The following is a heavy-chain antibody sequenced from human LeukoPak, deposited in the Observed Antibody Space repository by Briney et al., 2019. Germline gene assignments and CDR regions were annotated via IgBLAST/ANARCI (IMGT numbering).Heavy chain of an antibody. Sequence: GVSLRLSCAASGFTFSDYYMSWIRQAPGKGLEWVSYISSSGSTIYYADSVKGRITISRDNDKNSLYLQMNCLRAEGTSVYYCARDAIMIYRYRPGAFDIWGQGTMVTVSS. CDR2: ISSSGSTI. D-gene: IGHD3-16*02. CDR1: GFTFSDYY. V-gene: IGHV3-11*01. CDR3: ARDAIMIYRYRPGAFDI. J-gene: IGHJ3*02.